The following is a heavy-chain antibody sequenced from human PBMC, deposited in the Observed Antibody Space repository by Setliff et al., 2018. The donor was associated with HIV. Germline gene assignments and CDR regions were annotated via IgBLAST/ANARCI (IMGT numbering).Heavy chain of an antibody. CDR1: GFSFSHAW. D-gene: IGHD3-22*01. J-gene: IGHJ4*02. Sequence: GGSLRLSCAASGFSFSHAWMSWVRQAPGTGLEWLGRIKSNADGGTTDYAAPVKGRITISRDDSKNTLYLQMNSLKTEDTAVYYCSTYRYYYDTTGVDYWGQGTLVTVS. CDR2: IKSNADGGTT. CDR3: STYRYYYDTTGVDY. V-gene: IGHV3-15*01.